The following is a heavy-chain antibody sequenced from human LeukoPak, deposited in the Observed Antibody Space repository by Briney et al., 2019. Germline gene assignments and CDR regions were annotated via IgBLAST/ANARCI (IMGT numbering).Heavy chain of an antibody. Sequence: KPSETLSLTCSVTGVSISSSSYYWGWIRQPPGMGLEWIGSIYYSGRTYYNPSLKSRVTISVDTSKNQFSLKLTSVAAADTAVYYCAREIRIAAAGAWWFDPWGQGTLVTVSS. D-gene: IGHD6-13*01. V-gene: IGHV4-39*02. J-gene: IGHJ5*02. CDR2: IYYSGRT. CDR1: GVSISSSSYY. CDR3: AREIRIAAAGAWWFDP.